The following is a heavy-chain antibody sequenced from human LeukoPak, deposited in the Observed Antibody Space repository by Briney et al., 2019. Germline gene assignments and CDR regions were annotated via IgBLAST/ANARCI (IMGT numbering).Heavy chain of an antibody. CDR3: ARGWEAAFDI. J-gene: IGHJ3*02. Sequence: GGSLRLSCAGSGFTFRTYDMHWVRQATGKGLEWVSTIGTAGDPSYPDSVKGRFSTSRDNAKNSFYLQMNNLRAGDTAVYYCARGWEAAFDIWGQGTVVTVSS. V-gene: IGHV3-13*05. CDR1: GFTFRTYD. CDR2: IGTAGDP. D-gene: IGHD1-26*01.